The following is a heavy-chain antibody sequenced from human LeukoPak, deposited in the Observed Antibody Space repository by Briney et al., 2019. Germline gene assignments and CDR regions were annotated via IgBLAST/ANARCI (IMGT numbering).Heavy chain of an antibody. CDR2: FGGSGGGP. D-gene: IGHD1-26*01. J-gene: IGHJ4*02. Sequence: SGGSLRLSCAASGLSFSVYAMNWVRQAPGKGLEWVSSFGGSGGGPWHAASVKGRFSISRDNSKTTLYLQMSSLSDEDTALYYCAKARGATVNDPADYWGQGILVTVSS. CDR3: AKARGATVNDPADY. V-gene: IGHV3-23*01. CDR1: GLSFSVYA.